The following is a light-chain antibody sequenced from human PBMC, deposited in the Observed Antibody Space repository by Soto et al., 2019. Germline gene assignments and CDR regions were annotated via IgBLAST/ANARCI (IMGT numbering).Light chain of an antibody. CDR2: EHN. CDR3: GTWDSSLRAVV. V-gene: IGLV1-51*01. Sequence: QSVLTQPPSVSAAPGLKVTISCSGSISNIGVNYVSWYQQVPGTAPKLLIYEHNKRPSGIPDRFSGSTSGTSATLGITGLQTGDEGDYYCGTWDSSLRAVVFGAGTQLTVL. J-gene: IGLJ2*01. CDR1: ISNIGVNY.